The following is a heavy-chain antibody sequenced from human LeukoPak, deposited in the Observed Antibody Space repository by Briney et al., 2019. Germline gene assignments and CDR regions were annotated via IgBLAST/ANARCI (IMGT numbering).Heavy chain of an antibody. CDR2: IYPGDSDT. Sequence: TGESLKISCKGSGYSFTSYWIGWVRQMPGKGLEWMGIIYPGDSDTRYSPPFQGQVAISADKSISTAYLQWSSLKASDTAMYYCARVGMVRGVITYFDYWGQGTLVTVSS. V-gene: IGHV5-51*01. J-gene: IGHJ4*02. CDR3: ARVGMVRGVITYFDY. D-gene: IGHD3-10*01. CDR1: GYSFTSYW.